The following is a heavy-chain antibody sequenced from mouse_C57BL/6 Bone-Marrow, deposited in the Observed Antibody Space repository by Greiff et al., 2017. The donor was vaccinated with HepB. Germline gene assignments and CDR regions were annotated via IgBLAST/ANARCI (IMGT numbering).Heavy chain of an antibody. Sequence: EVQGVESGGDLVKPGGSLKLSCAASGFTFSSYGMSWVRQTPDKRLEWVAIISSGGSYTYYPDSVKGRFTISRDNAKNTLYLQMSSLKSEDTAMYYCARHGTGYYFDYWGQGTTLTVSS. CDR2: ISSGGSYT. D-gene: IGHD4-1*01. CDR3: ARHGTGYYFDY. CDR1: GFTFSSYG. J-gene: IGHJ2*01. V-gene: IGHV5-6*01.